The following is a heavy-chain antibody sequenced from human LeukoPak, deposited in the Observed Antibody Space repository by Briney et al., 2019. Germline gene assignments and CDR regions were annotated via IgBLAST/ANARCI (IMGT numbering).Heavy chain of an antibody. CDR3: ATHMSVYCGGDCYFDY. V-gene: IGHV4-59*08. J-gene: IGHJ4*02. Sequence: SETLSLACTVSGGSINDYYWSWIRQPPGKGLEWIGYVYYSGSTNYKPSLKSRVTISVDTSKNQFSLRLSSVTAADTAVYYCATHMSVYCGGDCYFDYWGQGTLVTVSS. CDR2: VYYSGST. D-gene: IGHD2-21*02. CDR1: GGSINDYY.